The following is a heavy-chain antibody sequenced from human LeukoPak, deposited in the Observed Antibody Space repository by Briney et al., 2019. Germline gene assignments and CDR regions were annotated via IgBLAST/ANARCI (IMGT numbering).Heavy chain of an antibody. Sequence: SETLSLTCTVSGGSISSYYWSWIRQPAGKGLEWIGRIYTSGSTNYNPSLKSRVTMSVDTSKNQFSLKLSSATAADTAVYYCAREGYYDFWSGYYGNWFDPWGQGTLVTVSS. D-gene: IGHD3-3*01. V-gene: IGHV4-4*07. J-gene: IGHJ5*02. CDR2: IYTSGST. CDR3: AREGYYDFWSGYYGNWFDP. CDR1: GGSISSYY.